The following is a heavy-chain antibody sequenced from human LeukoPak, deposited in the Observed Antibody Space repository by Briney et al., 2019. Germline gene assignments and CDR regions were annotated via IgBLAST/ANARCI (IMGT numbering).Heavy chain of an antibody. V-gene: IGHV3-33*01. CDR2: ILNDGSQE. Sequence: GGSLRLSCAASGFTFSSYGMYWVRQAPGKGLEWVAVILNDGSQEKYADSVKGRFTISRDNSKNTLFLQMNSLRAEDTAVYYCARDDALGDNALDIWGQGTMVTVSS. D-gene: IGHD3-16*01. CDR1: GFTFSSYG. J-gene: IGHJ3*02. CDR3: ARDDALGDNALDI.